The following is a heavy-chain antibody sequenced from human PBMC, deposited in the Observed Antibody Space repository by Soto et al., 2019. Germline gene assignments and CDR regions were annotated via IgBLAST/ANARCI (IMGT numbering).Heavy chain of an antibody. CDR2: ISAYNGNT. CDR1: GYTFTSYY. V-gene: IGHV1-18*04. D-gene: IGHD3-22*01. CDR3: ARGARRTKSGSDHLNWFDP. J-gene: IGHJ5*02. Sequence: ASVKVSCKASGYTFTSYYMHWVRQAPGQGLEWMGWISAYNGNTNYAQKLQGRVTMTTDTSTSTAYMELRSLRSDDTAVYYCARGARRTKSGSDHLNWFDPWGQGTLVTVSS.